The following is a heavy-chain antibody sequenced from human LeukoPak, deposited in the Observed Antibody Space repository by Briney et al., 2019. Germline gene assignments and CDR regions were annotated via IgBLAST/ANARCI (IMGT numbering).Heavy chain of an antibody. V-gene: IGHV3-72*01. J-gene: IGHJ4*02. CDR3: GDLGSAGTDH. Sequence: GGSLRLSCAASGFTFSPHYMDWVRQSPGQGLEWVGLIRNRADGYTTIYAASVKGRFTISRDDSKNSVYLQMDSLKTEDTAVYYCGDLGSAGTDHWGQGTLVTVSS. CDR1: GFTFSPHY. CDR2: IRNRADGYTT. D-gene: IGHD3-10*01.